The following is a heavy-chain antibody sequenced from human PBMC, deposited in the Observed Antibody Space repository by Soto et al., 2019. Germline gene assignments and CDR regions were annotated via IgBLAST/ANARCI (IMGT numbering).Heavy chain of an antibody. Sequence: QVQLQESGPGLVKPSETLSLTCTVSGGSISSYYWSWIRQPPGKGLEWIGYIYYSGSTNYNPSLKSRVTISVDTSKNQFSLKLSSVTAADTAVYYCARYNPSRKAYYDFWSGYYTAWFDPWGQGTLVTVSS. CDR3: ARYNPSRKAYYDFWSGYYTAWFDP. CDR1: GGSISSYY. CDR2: IYYSGST. J-gene: IGHJ5*02. V-gene: IGHV4-59*01. D-gene: IGHD3-3*01.